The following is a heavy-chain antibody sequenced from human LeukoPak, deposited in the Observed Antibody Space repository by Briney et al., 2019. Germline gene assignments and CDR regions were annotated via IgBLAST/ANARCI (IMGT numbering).Heavy chain of an antibody. CDR1: GFTVSSNY. CDR2: IYSGGST. V-gene: IGHV3-53*01. Sequence: PGGSLRLSRAASGFTVSSNYMSWVRQAPGKGLEWVSVIYSGGSTYYADSVKGRFTISRDNSKNTLYLQMNSLRAEDTAVYYCARVGTYYYGSGSYYNNWGQGTLVTVSS. CDR3: ARVGTYYYGSGSYYNN. J-gene: IGHJ4*02. D-gene: IGHD3-10*01.